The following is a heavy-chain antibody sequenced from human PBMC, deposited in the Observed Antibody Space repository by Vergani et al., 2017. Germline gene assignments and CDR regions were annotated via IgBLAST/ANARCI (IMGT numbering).Heavy chain of an antibody. V-gene: IGHV1-69*04. Sequence: QVQLVQSGAEVKKPGSSVKVSCKASGGTFSSYAFSWWRQAPGQGLEWKGRIIPILGIANYAQKFQGRVTITADKSTSTAYMELSSLRSEDMAVYYCARGRTVSSGWYVGWFDPWGQGNLVTVSS. J-gene: IGHJ5*02. CDR2: IIPILGIA. CDR1: GGTFSSYA. D-gene: IGHD6-19*01. CDR3: ARGRTVSSGWYVGWFDP.